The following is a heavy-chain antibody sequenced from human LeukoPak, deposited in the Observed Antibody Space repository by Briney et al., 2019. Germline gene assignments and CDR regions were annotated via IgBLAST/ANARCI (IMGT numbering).Heavy chain of an antibody. Sequence: RGVSLRLSCAVSGFIFSDYGFHWVRQAPGKGLEWVAVTRFDGSIKQYADSVKGRFTISRDDSKNTLYLQMNSLKSEDTAVYYCARWGGTRQYYFDYWGRGTLVTVAS. V-gene: IGHV3-33*01. J-gene: IGHJ4*02. D-gene: IGHD1-1*01. CDR3: ARWGGTRQYYFDY. CDR1: GFIFSDYG. CDR2: TRFDGSIK.